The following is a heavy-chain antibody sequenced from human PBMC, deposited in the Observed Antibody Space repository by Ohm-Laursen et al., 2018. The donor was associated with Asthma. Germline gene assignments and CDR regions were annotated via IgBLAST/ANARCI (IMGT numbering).Heavy chain of an antibody. CDR3: ARSPGTMYGPGKYYFDY. CDR1: GFTFSSYS. V-gene: IGHV3-21*01. D-gene: IGHD1-1*01. J-gene: IGHJ4*02. CDR2: ISTSSSFI. Sequence: SLRLSCAASGFTFSSYSMNWVRQAPGKGLEWVSSISTSSSFIYYADSVKGRFTISRDNAKNSLYLQMNSLTAEDTAVYFCARSPGTMYGPGKYYFDYWGQGTLVTVSS.